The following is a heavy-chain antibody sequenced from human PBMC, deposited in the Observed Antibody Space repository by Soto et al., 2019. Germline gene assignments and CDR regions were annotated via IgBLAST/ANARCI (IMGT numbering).Heavy chain of an antibody. D-gene: IGHD3-16*01. J-gene: IGHJ6*02. CDR3: ARGPTAIITWYAVGMDV. Sequence: PGGSLRLSCAGSGFNFRSYAMHWVRQAPGKGLEWVAVISYDGSNKFYPDSVKGRFSISRDDSKNTLYLQMNSLRADDTAVYYCARGPTAIITWYAVGMDVWGQGTTVTVSS. CDR1: GFNFRSYA. V-gene: IGHV3-30-3*01. CDR2: ISYDGSNK.